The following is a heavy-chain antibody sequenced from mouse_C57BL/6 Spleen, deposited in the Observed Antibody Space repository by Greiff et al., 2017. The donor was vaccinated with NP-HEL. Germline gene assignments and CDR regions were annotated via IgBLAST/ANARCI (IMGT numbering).Heavy chain of an antibody. CDR3: ARERGIYGYFDD. D-gene: IGHD1-1*02. Sequence: VQLQQPGAELVKPGASVKMSCKASGYTFTSYCITWVKQRPGQGLEWIGDIYPGSGSTNYNEKFKSKATLTVDTSSSTAYMQLSSLTSEDSAGYYCARERGIYGYFDDWGQGTTLTVSS. CDR1: GYTFTSYC. CDR2: IYPGSGST. J-gene: IGHJ2*01. V-gene: IGHV1-55*01.